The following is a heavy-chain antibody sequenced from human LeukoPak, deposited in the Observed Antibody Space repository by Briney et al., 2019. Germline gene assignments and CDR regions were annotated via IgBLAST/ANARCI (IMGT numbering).Heavy chain of an antibody. D-gene: IGHD1-14*01. V-gene: IGHV3-7*01. CDR3: ASAPTGDAFDI. Sequence: GGSLRLSCAASGFIFSRYWMSWVRQAPGKGLEWVANINQSGNETYYVDSVRGRFTISRDTAKNSLSLQMNSLRAEDTAVYYCASAPTGDAFDIWGQGTMVTVSS. CDR2: INQSGNET. J-gene: IGHJ3*02. CDR1: GFIFSRYW.